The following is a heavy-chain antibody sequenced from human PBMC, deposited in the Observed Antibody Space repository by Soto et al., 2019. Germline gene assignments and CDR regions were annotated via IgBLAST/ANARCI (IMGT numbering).Heavy chain of an antibody. J-gene: IGHJ6*02. CDR1: VASISTEGYT. D-gene: IGHD3-3*01. CDR3: ARATFGAVLHLEV. V-gene: IGHV4-30-2*01. CDR2: IYPSGAS. Sequence: NPSETLSLTCAVSVASISTEGYTWSWIRQPPGKGLEWIGYIYPSGASNYNPSLRSRVTISLDASRNRFSLSVGSVTAADTAVYYCARATFGAVLHLEVWGQGTTVTVSS.